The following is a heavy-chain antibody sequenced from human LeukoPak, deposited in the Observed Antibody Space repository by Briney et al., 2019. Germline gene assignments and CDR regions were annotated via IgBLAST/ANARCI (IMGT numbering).Heavy chain of an antibody. CDR1: GFTFYSYA. CDR3: ARDRAGYSGARGLDC. CDR2: VTDRGGST. Sequence: GGSLRLSCAASGFTFYSYAMSWVRQAPGKGLEWVASVTDRGGSTHYADSVLGRFSISRDNYKQTVSLQLYSLGVADTAVYYCARDRAGYSGARGLDCGGQGTLVTVSA. V-gene: IGHV3-23*01. J-gene: IGHJ4*02. D-gene: IGHD5-12*01.